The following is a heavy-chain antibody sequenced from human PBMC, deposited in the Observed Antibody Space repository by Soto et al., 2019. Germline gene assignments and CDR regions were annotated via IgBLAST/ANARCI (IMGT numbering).Heavy chain of an antibody. CDR2: IIPIFGTA. Sequence: QVQLVQSGAEVKKPGSSVKVSCKASGGTFSSYAISWVRQAPGQGLEWMGGIIPIFGTANYAQKFQGRVTITADESRSTDYMELSSLRSEDTAVYYCARSPRTYDFLGGFDYWGQGTLVTVSS. CDR3: ARSPRTYDFLGGFDY. J-gene: IGHJ4*02. CDR1: GGTFSSYA. D-gene: IGHD3-3*01. V-gene: IGHV1-69*01.